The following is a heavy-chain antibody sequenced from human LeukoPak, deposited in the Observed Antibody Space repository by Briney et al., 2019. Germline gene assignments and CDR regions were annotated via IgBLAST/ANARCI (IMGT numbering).Heavy chain of an antibody. CDR2: ISYDGSNK. J-gene: IGHJ3*02. Sequence: GGSLRLSCAASGFTFSSYAMHWVRQAPGKGLERVAVISYDGSNKYYADSVKGRFTISRDNSKNTPYLHMNSLRAEDTAVYYCAKDMVAAAGIRSAFDIWGQGTMVTVSS. CDR3: AKDMVAAAGIRSAFDI. CDR1: GFTFSSYA. D-gene: IGHD6-13*01. V-gene: IGHV3-30-3*01.